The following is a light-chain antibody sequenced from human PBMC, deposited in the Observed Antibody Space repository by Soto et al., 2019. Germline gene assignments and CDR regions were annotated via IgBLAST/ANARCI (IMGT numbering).Light chain of an antibody. J-gene: IGKJ4*01. V-gene: IGKV3D-15*01. CDR1: QSVSSN. CDR3: QQYNNWPPLT. CDR2: GAA. Sequence: EIVMTQSPATLSVSAGERVTLSCRASQSVSSNLAWYQQKPGQAPRLLIYGAATRATVIPARFSGSGSGTDFTITISSLQSEDFAVYYCQQYNNWPPLTFGGGTKVEIK.